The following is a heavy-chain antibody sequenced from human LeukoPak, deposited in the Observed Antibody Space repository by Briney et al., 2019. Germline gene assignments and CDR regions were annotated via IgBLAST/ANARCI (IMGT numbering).Heavy chain of an antibody. CDR2: IWYDGSNK. Sequence: QVQLVESGGGVVQPGRSLRLSCAASGFTFSSYGMHWVRQAPGKGLEWVAVIWYDGSNKYYADSVKGRFTIPRDNSKNTLYLQMNSLRAEDTAVYYCARAGGGDYGYFDYWGQGTLVTVSS. D-gene: IGHD4-17*01. CDR3: ARAGGGDYGYFDY. CDR1: GFTFSSYG. V-gene: IGHV3-33*01. J-gene: IGHJ4*02.